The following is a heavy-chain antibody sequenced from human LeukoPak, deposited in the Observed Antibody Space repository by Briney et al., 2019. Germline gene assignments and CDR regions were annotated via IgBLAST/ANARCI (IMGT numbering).Heavy chain of an antibody. Sequence: SETLSLTCTVSGGSISSYYWSWIRQPAGKGLEWIGRIYTSGSITYNPSLKSRVSMSVDTSKNQFSLKLSSVTAADTAFYYCARSDLYGDYPPGNYWGQGTLVAVSS. V-gene: IGHV4-4*07. D-gene: IGHD4-17*01. CDR3: ARSDLYGDYPPGNY. CDR2: IYTSGSI. J-gene: IGHJ4*02. CDR1: GGSISSYY.